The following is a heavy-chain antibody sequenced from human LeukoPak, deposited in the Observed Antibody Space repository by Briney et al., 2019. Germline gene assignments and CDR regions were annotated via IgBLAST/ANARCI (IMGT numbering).Heavy chain of an antibody. D-gene: IGHD3-10*01. CDR2: IYYSGST. J-gene: IGHJ4*02. V-gene: IGHV4-59*08. CDR1: GGSISSYY. CDR3: ARQGRGSGSYRVYYFDY. Sequence: SEALSLTCTVSGGSISSYYWSWIRQPPGKGLEWIGHIYYSGSTNYNPSLKSRVTISVDTSKNQFSLKLSSVTAADTAVYYCARQGRGSGSYRVYYFDYWGQGTLVTVSS.